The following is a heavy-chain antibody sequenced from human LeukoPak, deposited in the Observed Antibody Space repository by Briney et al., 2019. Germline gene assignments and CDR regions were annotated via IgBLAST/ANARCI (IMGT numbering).Heavy chain of an antibody. V-gene: IGHV2-70*04. CDR3: ARISYYYGSDTSYYFDY. CDR1: GFSLSTSGMR. CDR2: IDWDDDK. Sequence: SGPALVKPTQTLTLTCTFSGFSLSTSGMRVSWIRQPPGKALESLARIDWDDDKFYSTSLKTRLTISKDTSKNQVVLTVANMDPVDTATYYCARISYYYGSDTSYYFDYWGQGTLVTVSS. D-gene: IGHD3-10*01. J-gene: IGHJ4*02.